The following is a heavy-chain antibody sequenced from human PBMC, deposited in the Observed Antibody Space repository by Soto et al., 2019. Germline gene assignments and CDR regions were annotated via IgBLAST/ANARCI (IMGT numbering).Heavy chain of an antibody. CDR1: GFTFDDCS. CDR3: VQGRYPTMASPLDH. D-gene: IGHD5-12*01. CDR2: ISWDSGTI. J-gene: IGHJ5*02. V-gene: IGHV3-9*01. Sequence: EVQLVESGGGLAQPGKSLRLSCVASGFTFDDCSMHWVRQAPGKGLEWVSGISWDSGTIGYADSVKGRFSISRDGAKNSLYLQMNSLRVEDAALYYCVQGRYPTMASPLDHWGQGTLVTVSS.